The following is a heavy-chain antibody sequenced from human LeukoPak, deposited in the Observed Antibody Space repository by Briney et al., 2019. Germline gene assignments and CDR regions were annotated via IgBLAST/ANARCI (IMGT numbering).Heavy chain of an antibody. CDR3: ARGSGTTGTIYMDV. V-gene: IGHV4-59*02. J-gene: IGHJ6*03. D-gene: IGHD1-1*01. CDR2: IDYGGST. Sequence: TASETLSLTCTVPGGSVRPYFWNWIRQSPGKGLEWLAFIDYGGSTSYNPSLNSRATISTDTSKSQFSLRLSSVIAADTAVYYCARGSGTTGTIYMDVWGKGITVTVSS. CDR1: GGSVRPYF.